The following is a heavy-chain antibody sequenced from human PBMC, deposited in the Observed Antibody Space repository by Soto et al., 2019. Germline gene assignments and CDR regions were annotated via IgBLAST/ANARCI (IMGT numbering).Heavy chain of an antibody. CDR2: TSGAGDTT. CDR3: GKDLSPWLGFGLGH. J-gene: IGHJ5*02. Sequence: EVQLLESGGGSVQPGGSLRLSCAGSGFTFSTYAMSGVRQAPGKGLEWVSATSGAGDTTYYADAVEGRFTISRDNSKNTLYLQMNSRRAEDTAVYYGGKDLSPWLGFGLGHWGQGTMVTVSP. V-gene: IGHV3-23*01. D-gene: IGHD3-3*01. CDR1: GFTFSTYA.